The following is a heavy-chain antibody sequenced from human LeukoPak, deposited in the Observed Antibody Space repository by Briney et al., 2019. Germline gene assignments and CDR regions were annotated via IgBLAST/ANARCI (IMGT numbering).Heavy chain of an antibody. V-gene: IGHV4-59*01. Sequence: SETLSLTCTVSGGSISSYYWSWIRQPPGKGLEWIGYIYYSGSTNYNPSLKSRVTISVDTSKNQFSLKLSSVTAADTAVYYCARGQTGYPYYFDYWGQGTLVTVSS. CDR2: IYYSGST. J-gene: IGHJ4*02. CDR1: GGSISSYY. D-gene: IGHD3-9*01. CDR3: ARGQTGYPYYFDY.